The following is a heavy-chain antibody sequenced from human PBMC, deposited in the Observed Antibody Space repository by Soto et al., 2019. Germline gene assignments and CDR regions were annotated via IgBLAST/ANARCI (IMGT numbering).Heavy chain of an antibody. CDR2: VYPGDSDT. V-gene: IGHV5-51*01. J-gene: IGHJ6*02. Sequence: GESLNISCEASGYRFSSYCIAWVRQLTGKGLEWMGAVYPGDSDTRYSPSFQGQVTISADKSFSTAYVQWTSLRASDTAMYYCARDRSSSPYYYYYGMDVWGQGTTVTVSS. D-gene: IGHD6-6*01. CDR1: GYRFSSYC. CDR3: ARDRSSSPYYYYYGMDV.